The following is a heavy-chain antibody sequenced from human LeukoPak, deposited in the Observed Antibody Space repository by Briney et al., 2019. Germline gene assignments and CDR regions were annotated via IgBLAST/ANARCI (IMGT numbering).Heavy chain of an antibody. Sequence: SETLSLTCTVSGNSISSGYYWGWIRQPPGKGLEWIGSIYHSGGTYYNLSLKSRVTISVDTSKNQFSLKLSSVTAADTAVYYCARGMVRGVIVDYWGQGTLVTVSS. CDR3: ARGMVRGVIVDY. CDR1: GNSISSGYY. D-gene: IGHD3-10*01. J-gene: IGHJ4*02. CDR2: IYHSGGT. V-gene: IGHV4-38-2*02.